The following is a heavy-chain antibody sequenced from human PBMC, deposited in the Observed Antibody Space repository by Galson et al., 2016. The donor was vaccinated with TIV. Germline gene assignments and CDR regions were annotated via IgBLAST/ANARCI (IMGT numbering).Heavy chain of an antibody. CDR3: ASDRNTAFDTYHYYYGMDV. CDR2: IIPLFRTT. CDR1: GGTFSSYV. Sequence: SCKASGGTFSSYVFNWVRLAPGQGLEWMGGIIPLFRTTNYAQKFQGRVTITADESTNTAYMELNSLRSGDTAVYYCASDRNTAFDTYHYYYGMDVWGQGTTVTFSS. V-gene: IGHV1-69*01. J-gene: IGHJ6*02. D-gene: IGHD5-18*01.